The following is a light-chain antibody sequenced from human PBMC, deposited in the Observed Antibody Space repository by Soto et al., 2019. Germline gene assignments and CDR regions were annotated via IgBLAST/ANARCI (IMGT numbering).Light chain of an antibody. Sequence: DVQMTQSPSSLSASVGDRVTITCRASQGISNYLSWNQQKPGKVPKLLIYTSSTLQQGVPSRFSASGSGTDFTLTISNLQPEDVATYYCQKHYNAPLTFGGGTKVEIK. CDR3: QKHYNAPLT. CDR1: QGISNY. J-gene: IGKJ4*02. V-gene: IGKV1-27*01. CDR2: TSS.